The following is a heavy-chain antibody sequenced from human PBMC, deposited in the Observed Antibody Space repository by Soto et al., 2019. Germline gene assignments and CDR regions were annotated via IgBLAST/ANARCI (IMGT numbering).Heavy chain of an antibody. J-gene: IGHJ4*02. Sequence: SGPTLVNPTQTLTLTCTFSGFSLSTDDVGVGWIRQPPGKALDWLAVIYWDDDKRYSPSLKSRLTITKDTSKNQVLLTMTNMDPVDTATYFCARSKYSISSFDYWGQGALVTVS. CDR2: IYWDDDK. CDR3: ARSKYSISSFDY. V-gene: IGHV2-5*02. D-gene: IGHD6-6*01. CDR1: GFSLSTDDVG.